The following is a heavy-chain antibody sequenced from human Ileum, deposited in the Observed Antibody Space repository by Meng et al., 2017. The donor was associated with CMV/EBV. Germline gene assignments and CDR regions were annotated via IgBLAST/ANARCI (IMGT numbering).Heavy chain of an antibody. J-gene: IGHJ4*02. CDR1: GFTFSDYQ. CDR2: ISDSGIYT. D-gene: IGHD2-15*01. Sequence: QVHLVESGGRLVKPGGSLRLACAASGFTFSDYQINWIRQAPGKGLEWISYISDSGIYTKYTDSVKGRFTISRDNDKDSVYLQMDSLRDEDTAVYFCAREGGPKRFDSWGQGTLVTVSS. CDR3: AREGGPKRFDS. V-gene: IGHV3-11*06.